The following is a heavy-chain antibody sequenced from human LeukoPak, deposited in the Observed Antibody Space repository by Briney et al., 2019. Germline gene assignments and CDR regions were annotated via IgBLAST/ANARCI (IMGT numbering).Heavy chain of an antibody. CDR2: IYTSGST. CDR1: GGSISSYY. V-gene: IGHV4-4*09. D-gene: IGHD1-26*01. Sequence: SETLSLTCTVSGGSISSYYRSWIRQPPGKGLEWIGHIYTSGSTNYNPSLKSRVTISVDTSKNQFSLKLSSVTAADTAVYYCARRGSYSYYFDYWGQGTLVTVSS. J-gene: IGHJ4*02. CDR3: ARRGSYSYYFDY.